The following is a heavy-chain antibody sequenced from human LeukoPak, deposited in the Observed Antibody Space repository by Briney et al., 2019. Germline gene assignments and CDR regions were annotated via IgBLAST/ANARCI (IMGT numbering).Heavy chain of an antibody. D-gene: IGHD1-20*01. CDR2: IYYTGST. CDR3: ARSLGITGTKYYFDY. J-gene: IGHJ4*02. CDR1: GASISSYY. V-gene: IGHV4-59*01. Sequence: TPSETLSLTCTVSGASISSYYWSWIRQPPGKGLEWIGYIYYTGSTNYHPSLKSRVTISVDTSKNQFSLKLSSVTAADTAVYYCARSLGITGTKYYFDYWGQGTLVTVSS.